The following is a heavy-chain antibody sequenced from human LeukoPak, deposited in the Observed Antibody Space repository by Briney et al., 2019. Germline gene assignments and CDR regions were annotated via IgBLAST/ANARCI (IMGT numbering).Heavy chain of an antibody. V-gene: IGHV4-39*07. CDR2: IYYSGCT. Sequence: SETLSLTCAISGGSISGTPCYWGWIRQPPGKGLVCIVSIYYSGCTHYSPYLKTRLTISSDTSKNQFSLKLSSVTAADTAVYYCARASTIFGHFAYWGRGTLVTVSS. CDR1: GGSISGTPCY. CDR3: ARASTIFGHFAY. J-gene: IGHJ4*02. D-gene: IGHD3-3*01.